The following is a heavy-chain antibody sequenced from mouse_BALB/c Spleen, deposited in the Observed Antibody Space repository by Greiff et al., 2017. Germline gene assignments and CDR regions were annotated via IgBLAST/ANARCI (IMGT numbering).Heavy chain of an antibody. CDR3: ARDTTVVEDYFDY. CDR1: GYTFTDYA. V-gene: IGHV1S137*01. J-gene: IGHJ2*01. CDR2: ISTYYGDA. D-gene: IGHD1-1*01. Sequence: VQLQQSGAELVRPGVSVKISCKGSGYTFTDYAMHWVKQSHAKSLEWIGVISTYYGDASYNQKFKGKATMTVDKSSSTAYMELARLTSEDSAIYYCARDTTVVEDYFDYWGQGTTLTVSS.